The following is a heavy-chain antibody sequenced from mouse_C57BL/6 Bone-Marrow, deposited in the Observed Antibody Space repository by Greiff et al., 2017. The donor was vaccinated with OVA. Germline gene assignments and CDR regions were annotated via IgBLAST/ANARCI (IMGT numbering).Heavy chain of an antibody. CDR3: ASCSGYSPWYCED. D-gene: IGHD3-2*02. V-gene: IGHV14-1*01. CDR1: GFSIKDYY. Sequence: VQLQQSGPELVRPGASVKLSCTASGFSIKDYYMHWVKQRPEQGLEWIGRIDPEDGDTEYDPKFKGKATMTADTSSNTASLQLSSLTTEDTAVNYCASCSGYSPWYCEDWGTGTTVTVSS. J-gene: IGHJ1*03. CDR2: IDPEDGDT.